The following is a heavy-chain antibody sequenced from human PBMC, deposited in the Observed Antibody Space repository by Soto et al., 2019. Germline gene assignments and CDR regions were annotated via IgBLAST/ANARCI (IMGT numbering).Heavy chain of an antibody. CDR2: IYYSGST. V-gene: IGHV4-61*08. J-gene: IGHJ6*02. CDR1: GGSFSSGEYF. D-gene: IGHD3-10*01. CDR3: ERSHNYYYYGFDV. Sequence: PXETLYLTCTVSGGSFSSGEYFWSGLRQSPGKRLEWIAYIYYSGSTNYNPSLKSRATISVDTSKSQVSLTLTSMTAADAALYYCERSHNYYYYGFDVWGQGTAVTVSS.